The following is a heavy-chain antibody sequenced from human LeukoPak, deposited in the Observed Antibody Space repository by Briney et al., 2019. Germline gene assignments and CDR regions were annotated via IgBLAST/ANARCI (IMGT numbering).Heavy chain of an antibody. V-gene: IGHV3-23*01. CDR2: ISGSGGST. CDR3: ARTNYYASGGGLY. CDR1: GFTFSSYA. D-gene: IGHD3-10*01. Sequence: GGSLRLSCAASGFTFSSYAMSWVRQAPGKGLAWVSVISGSGGSTYYADSVKGRFTISRDNSKNTLYLQMISLRAEDTAVYYCARTNYYASGGGLYWGQGTLVTVSS. J-gene: IGHJ4*02.